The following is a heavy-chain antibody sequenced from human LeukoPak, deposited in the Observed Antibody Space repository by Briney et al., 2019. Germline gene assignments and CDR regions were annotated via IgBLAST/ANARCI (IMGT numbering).Heavy chain of an antibody. D-gene: IGHD5-24*01. Sequence: SSQTLSLTCTVSGGSIFSGGYYWSWIRQHPGNGLEWIGYIYYSGSTYYNPSLKSRVTISVDTSKNLFSLKLSSVTAADTAVYYCARGLSRRWLQPKPSREGYGMDVWGQGTTVTVSS. CDR2: IYYSGST. CDR3: ARGLSRRWLQPKPSREGYGMDV. V-gene: IGHV4-31*03. J-gene: IGHJ6*02. CDR1: GGSIFSGGYY.